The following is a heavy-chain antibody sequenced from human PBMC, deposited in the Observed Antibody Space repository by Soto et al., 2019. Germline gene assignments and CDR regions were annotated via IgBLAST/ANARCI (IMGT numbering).Heavy chain of an antibody. J-gene: IGHJ4*02. Sequence: QVQLVQSGAEVKKPGASVKVSCKASGYTLTDYYMHWVRQAPGQGLEWMGIINPSEGSTAYAEQFQGRFAMTRDTSTSTVYMELSSLRSDDTAVYYCARDRPWGGYDNPAFDYWGQGTLVTVSS. V-gene: IGHV1-46*01. CDR2: INPSEGST. CDR1: GYTLTDYY. D-gene: IGHD5-12*01. CDR3: ARDRPWGGYDNPAFDY.